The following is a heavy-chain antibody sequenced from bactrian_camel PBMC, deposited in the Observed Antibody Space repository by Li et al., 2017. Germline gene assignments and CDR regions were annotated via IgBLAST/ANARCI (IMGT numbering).Heavy chain of an antibody. CDR2: INSGGAT. Sequence: VQLVESGGGLVQPGGSLRLSCAASGFTFSNYDMSWVRQAPGKGLEWVSAINSGGATNYADSVKGRFTISRDNAKNTLYLLFDSLKTEDTAKYYCAYRDDWAYKYWGQGTQVTVS. D-gene: IGHD2*01. J-gene: IGHJ4*01. V-gene: IGHV3S40*01. CDR3: AYRDDWAYKY. CDR1: GFTFSNYD.